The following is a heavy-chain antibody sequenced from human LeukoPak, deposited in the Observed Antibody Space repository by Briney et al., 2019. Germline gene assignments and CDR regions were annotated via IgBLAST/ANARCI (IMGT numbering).Heavy chain of an antibody. D-gene: IGHD6-25*01. V-gene: IGHV1-8*03. CDR1: GYTFTNYH. CDR2: INPNNWVS. J-gene: IGHJ4*02. CDR3: ARTTSFTASGYDY. Sequence: AAVKVSCKASGYTFTNYHINWVRQATGQGLEWMGWINPNNWVSGFAQKFQGRVTITRDSAMTTAYMELSSLTSEDTAIYFCARTTSFTASGYDYWGQGTLVTVSS.